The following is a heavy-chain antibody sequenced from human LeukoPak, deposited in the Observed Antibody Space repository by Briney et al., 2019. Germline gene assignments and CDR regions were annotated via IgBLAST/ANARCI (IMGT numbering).Heavy chain of an antibody. CDR2: ISAYNGNT. CDR3: ARDGYYDILTGYLRLDY. CDR1: GYTFTSYG. V-gene: IGHV1-18*01. J-gene: IGHJ4*02. Sequence: ASVKVSCKASGYTFTSYGISWVRQAPGQGLEWMGWISAYNGNTNYAQKLQGRVTMTTDTSTSTAYMELRSLRSDDTAVYYCARDGYYDILTGYLRLDYWGQGTLVTVSS. D-gene: IGHD3-9*01.